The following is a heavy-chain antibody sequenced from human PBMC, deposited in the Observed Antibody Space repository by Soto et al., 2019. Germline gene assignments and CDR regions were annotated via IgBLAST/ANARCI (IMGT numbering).Heavy chain of an antibody. CDR3: ARDSMVRGVIPYFDY. Sequence: QVQLVQSGAEVKKPGSSVKVSCKASGGTFSSYTISWVRQAPGQGLEWMGRIIPILGIANYAQKFQGRVTIXXEXSXXTAYMELSSLRSEDTAVYYCARDSMVRGVIPYFDYWGQGTLVTVSS. V-gene: IGHV1-69*08. CDR1: GGTFSSYT. CDR2: IIPILGIA. J-gene: IGHJ4*02. D-gene: IGHD3-10*01.